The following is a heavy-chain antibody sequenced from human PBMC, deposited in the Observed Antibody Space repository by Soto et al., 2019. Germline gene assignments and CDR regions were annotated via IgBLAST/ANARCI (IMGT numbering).Heavy chain of an antibody. D-gene: IGHD6-6*01. CDR1: GFTFSSYG. J-gene: IGHJ4*02. V-gene: IGHV3-33*01. CDR2: IWYDGSNK. Sequence: GGSLRLSCAASGFTFSSYGMHWVRQAPGKGLEWVAVIWYDGSNKYYADSVKGRFTISRDNSKNTLYLQMNSLRAEDTAVYYCARVHLSSSGFAPHFDYWGQGTLVTVSS. CDR3: ARVHLSSSGFAPHFDY.